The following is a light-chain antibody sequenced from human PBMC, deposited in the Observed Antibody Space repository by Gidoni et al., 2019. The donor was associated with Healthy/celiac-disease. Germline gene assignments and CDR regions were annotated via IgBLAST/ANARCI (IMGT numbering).Light chain of an antibody. V-gene: IGKV1-39*01. Sequence: DIQMTQSPSSLSASVGDRVTITCRASQSISSYLNWYQQKPGKAPKLLIYAASSLQRGVPSRFSGSGCGTAFTLTISSLQPEDFATYYCQQSYSTRLTFGGGTKVEIK. CDR2: AAS. CDR1: QSISSY. CDR3: QQSYSTRLT. J-gene: IGKJ4*01.